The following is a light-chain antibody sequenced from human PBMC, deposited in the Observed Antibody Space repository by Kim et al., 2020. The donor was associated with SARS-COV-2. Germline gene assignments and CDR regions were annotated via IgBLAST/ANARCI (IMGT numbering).Light chain of an antibody. J-gene: IGKJ4*01. CDR3: QQYDNLLS. CDR2: EAS. Sequence: ASVGDRVPINCQASQDISNYFNWYQQKPGKAPKLVIYEASNLETGVPSRFSGSRAGTDFSLTISSLQAEDIATYYCQQYDNLLSFGGGTKVDIK. V-gene: IGKV1-33*01. CDR1: QDISNY.